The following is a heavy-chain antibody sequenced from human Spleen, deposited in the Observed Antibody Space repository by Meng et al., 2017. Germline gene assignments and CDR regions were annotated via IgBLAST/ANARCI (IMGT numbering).Heavy chain of an antibody. J-gene: IGHJ4*02. D-gene: IGHD1-14*01. CDR1: GGSISSDNW. Sequence: VQLQGSGPGLVKPSGTLSLTCAVSGGSISSDNWWSWVRQPPGKGLEWIGEIYHSGSTNYNPSLKSRVTISVDKSKNQFSLDLRSVIAADTAVYFCARNLVGSSLDYWGQGTLVTVSS. CDR3: ARNLVGSSLDY. CDR2: IYHSGST. V-gene: IGHV4-4*02.